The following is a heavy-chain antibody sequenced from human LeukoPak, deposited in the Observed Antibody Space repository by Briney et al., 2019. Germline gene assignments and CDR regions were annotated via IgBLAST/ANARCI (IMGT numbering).Heavy chain of an antibody. CDR3: ATDTGWLDY. CDR1: GFSVSSNY. CDR2: IYAAGST. D-gene: IGHD5-18*01. J-gene: IGHJ4*02. V-gene: IGHV3-66*01. Sequence: PGGSLRLSCAASGFSVSSNYMSWVRQAPGKGLEWVSVIYAAGSTHYADSVKGRFTISRDNSKDTVYLQINSLRAEDTAVYYCATDTGWLDYWGQGTLVTVSS.